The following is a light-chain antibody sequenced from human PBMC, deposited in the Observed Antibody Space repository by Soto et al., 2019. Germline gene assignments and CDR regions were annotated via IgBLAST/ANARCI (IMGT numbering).Light chain of an antibody. V-gene: IGKV3-20*01. CDR2: GAS. CDR1: QNIYSN. Sequence: TQSPATLSVSPGERATFSCRASQNIYSNIAWYQQRPGQAPRLLIYGASSRATGIPDRFSGSGSGTEFTLTIRRLEPEDFAVYYCQQYGSSPTCGGGTKVDIK. J-gene: IGKJ4*01. CDR3: QQYGSSPT.